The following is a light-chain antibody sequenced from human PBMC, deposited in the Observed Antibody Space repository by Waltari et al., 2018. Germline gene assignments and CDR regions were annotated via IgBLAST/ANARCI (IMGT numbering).Light chain of an antibody. J-gene: IGLJ2*01. CDR2: GNG. V-gene: IGLV1-40*01. Sequence: YQLFPGPPPKLLIYGNGNRSSGVPDRFSGSKSGTSASLAITGLQAEDEADYYCQSYDNTSGSIFGGGTKLTVL. CDR3: QSYDNTSGSI.